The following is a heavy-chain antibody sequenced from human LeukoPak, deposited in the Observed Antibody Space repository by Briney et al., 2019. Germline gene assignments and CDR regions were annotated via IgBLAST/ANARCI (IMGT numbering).Heavy chain of an antibody. V-gene: IGHV3-23*01. D-gene: IGHD3-9*01. Sequence: GGSLRLSCAASGFTFSSYAMSWVRQAPGKGLEWVSAISGSGGSTYYADSVKGRFTISRDNSKNTLYLQMNSLRAEDTAVYYRAKDPRYDILTGYDLNYFDYWGQGTLVTVSS. CDR3: AKDPRYDILTGYDLNYFDY. CDR1: GFTFSSYA. CDR2: ISGSGGST. J-gene: IGHJ4*02.